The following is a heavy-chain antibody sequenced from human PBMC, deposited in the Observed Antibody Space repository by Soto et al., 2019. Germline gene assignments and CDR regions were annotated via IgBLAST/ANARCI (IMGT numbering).Heavy chain of an antibody. Sequence: QVQLVESGGGVVQPGRSLRLSCAASGFTFSSYAMHWVRQAPGKGLEWVAVISYDGSNKYYADSVKGRFTLSRDKSKNTLYLQMNSLRAEDTAVYYCARPTMVWGNYSGMDVWGQGTTVTVSS. J-gene: IGHJ6*02. CDR2: ISYDGSNK. V-gene: IGHV3-30-3*01. CDR1: GFTFSSYA. D-gene: IGHD3-10*01. CDR3: ARPTMVWGNYSGMDV.